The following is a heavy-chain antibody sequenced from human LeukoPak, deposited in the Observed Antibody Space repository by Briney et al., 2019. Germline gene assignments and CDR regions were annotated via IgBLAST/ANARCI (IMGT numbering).Heavy chain of an antibody. CDR3: ARVWNGCSGGRCAYFDY. D-gene: IGHD2-15*01. CDR2: INPNSGDA. CDR1: GYSFTGYY. V-gene: IGHV1-2*02. J-gene: IGHJ4*02. Sequence: ASVKVSCKASGYSFTGYYMHWVRQAPGQGLEWMGWINPNSGDANYAQKFQGRVTMTRGTSISTAYVELSRLTSDDTAVYYCARVWNGCSGGRCAYFDYWGQGTPVTVSS.